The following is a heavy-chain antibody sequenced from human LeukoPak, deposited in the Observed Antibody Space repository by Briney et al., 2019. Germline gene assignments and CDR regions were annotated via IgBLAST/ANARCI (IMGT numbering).Heavy chain of an antibody. CDR1: GYTFTSYD. D-gene: IGHD5-12*01. CDR2: MNPNSGNT. J-gene: IGHJ6*03. Sequence: GASVKVSCKASGYTFTSYDINWVRQATGQGLEWMGWMNPNSGNTGYAQKFQGRVTMTRNTSISTAYMELSSLRSEDTAVYYCAREYSGYDFVYYYYYMDVWGKGTTVTVSS. V-gene: IGHV1-8*01. CDR3: AREYSGYDFVYYYYYMDV.